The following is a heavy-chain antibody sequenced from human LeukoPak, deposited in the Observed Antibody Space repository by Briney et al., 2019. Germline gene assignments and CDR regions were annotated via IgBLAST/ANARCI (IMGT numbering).Heavy chain of an antibody. CDR3: ASMRKLMPEFEF. Sequence: ASPKVSCKSSGYTFIDYYIHWLRQAPGQGVEWMGWINPNSVATKYAQKFQARVSMTRATSINTAHMDLTNLKSDDTAIFYCASMRKLMPEFEFWGQGTLVTVSS. D-gene: IGHD2-2*01. J-gene: IGHJ4*02. CDR2: INPNSVAT. V-gene: IGHV1-2*02. CDR1: GYTFIDYY.